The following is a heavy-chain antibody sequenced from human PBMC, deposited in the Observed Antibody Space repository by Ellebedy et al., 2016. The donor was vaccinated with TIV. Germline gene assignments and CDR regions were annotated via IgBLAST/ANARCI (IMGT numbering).Heavy chain of an antibody. CDR3: AKDFLRETTIDY. CDR1: GFTFSSYG. D-gene: IGHD1-1*01. J-gene: IGHJ4*02. CDR2: ISYDGSNK. V-gene: IGHV3-30*18. Sequence: GGSLRLXCAASGFTFSSYGMHWVRQAPGKGLEWVAVISYDGSNKYYADSVKGRFTISRDNSKNTLYLQMNSLRAEDTAVYYCAKDFLRETTIDYWGQGTLVTVSS.